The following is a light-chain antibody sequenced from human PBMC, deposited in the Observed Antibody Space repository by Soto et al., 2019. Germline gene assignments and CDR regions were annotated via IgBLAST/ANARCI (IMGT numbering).Light chain of an antibody. CDR1: SSNIGAGYD. V-gene: IGLV1-40*01. Sequence: QSVLTQPPSVSGAPGQRVTISCSGSSSNIGAGYDVHWYQQRPGTAPKLLIFGNINRPSGVPDRFSGSKSGNTASLIISGLRAEDEADYYCSSQTGSATVLFGGGTKLTVL. J-gene: IGLJ2*01. CDR2: GNI. CDR3: SSQTGSATVL.